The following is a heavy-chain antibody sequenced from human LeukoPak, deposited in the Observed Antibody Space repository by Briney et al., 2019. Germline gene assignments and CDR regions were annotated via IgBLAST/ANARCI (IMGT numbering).Heavy chain of an antibody. Sequence: SETLSLTCTVSGGSISSYYWSWIRQPPGEGLEWIGYIYYSGSTNYNPSLKSRVTISVDTSKNQFSLKLSSVTAADTAVYYCARGRVATTRNNWFDPWGQGTLVTVSS. V-gene: IGHV4-59*01. CDR1: GGSISSYY. J-gene: IGHJ5*02. CDR2: IYYSGST. D-gene: IGHD5-12*01. CDR3: ARGRVATTRNNWFDP.